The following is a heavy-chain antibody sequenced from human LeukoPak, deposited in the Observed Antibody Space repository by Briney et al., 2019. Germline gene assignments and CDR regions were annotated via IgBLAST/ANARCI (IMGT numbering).Heavy chain of an antibody. V-gene: IGHV1-69*04. J-gene: IGHJ6*02. Sequence: SVTVSCKASGGTFTSYAISWVRQAPGQGLELMGRIIPMFGRANYAQKFQGRVTITADRSTSTAYMELTSLRSEDTAVYYCARGVVVAASQYYYYAMDAWGPGTTVTVSS. D-gene: IGHD2-15*01. CDR3: ARGVVVAASQYYYYAMDA. CDR1: GGTFTSYA. CDR2: IIPMFGRA.